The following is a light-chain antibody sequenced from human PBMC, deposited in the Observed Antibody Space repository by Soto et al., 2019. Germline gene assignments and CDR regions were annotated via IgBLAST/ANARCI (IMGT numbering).Light chain of an antibody. Sequence: DIQITQSPSTLCRALLDIVSITCRASQTISSWLAWYQQKPGEAPKLLIYDASALPRGVPSRFSGSGSGTKFTLTIASLQPDDFATYYCQQYETFSGTFGPGTKVDIK. CDR3: QQYETFSGT. CDR2: DAS. CDR1: QTISSW. V-gene: IGKV1-5*01. J-gene: IGKJ1*01.